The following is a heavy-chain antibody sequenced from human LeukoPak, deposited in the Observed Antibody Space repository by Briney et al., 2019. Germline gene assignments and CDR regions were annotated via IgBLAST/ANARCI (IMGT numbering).Heavy chain of an antibody. CDR1: GFTFSSYG. J-gene: IGHJ1*01. D-gene: IGHD6-13*01. V-gene: IGHV3-33*06. Sequence: GGSLRLSCATSGFTFSSYGMHWVRQAPGKGLEWVALIWYDGSNKFYADSVRGRFTISRDNSKNTLYLQMNSLRAEDTAVYYCAKDWQQAYAEYFQHWGQGTLVTVSS. CDR3: AKDWQQAYAEYFQH. CDR2: IWYDGSNK.